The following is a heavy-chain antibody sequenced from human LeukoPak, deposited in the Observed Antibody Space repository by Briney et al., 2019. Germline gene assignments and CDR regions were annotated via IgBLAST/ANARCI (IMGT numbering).Heavy chain of an antibody. CDR3: AGSGSYYNPFFDY. Sequence: AFIRYAASNKYSAVAVPGRFTISRDNSKNTLYLQMGSLRAEDMAVYYCAGSGSYYNPFFDYWGQGTLVTVSS. D-gene: IGHD3-10*01. V-gene: IGHV3-30*02. J-gene: IGHJ4*02. CDR2: IRYAASNK.